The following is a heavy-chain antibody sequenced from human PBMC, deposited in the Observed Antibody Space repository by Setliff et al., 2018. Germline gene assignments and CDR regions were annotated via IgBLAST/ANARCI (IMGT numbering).Heavy chain of an antibody. CDR3: ASATLDCRDYNFWSGSCNNAFDI. V-gene: IGHV3-48*03. D-gene: IGHD3-3*01. Sequence: PGGSLRLSCAASGFTFSSYEMNWVRQAPGKGLEWVSYISSSGSTIYYADSVKGRFTISRDNAKNSLYLQMNSLRAEDTAVYHCASATLDCRDYNFWSGSCNNAFDIWGQGTMVTV. J-gene: IGHJ3*02. CDR1: GFTFSSYE. CDR2: ISSSGSTI.